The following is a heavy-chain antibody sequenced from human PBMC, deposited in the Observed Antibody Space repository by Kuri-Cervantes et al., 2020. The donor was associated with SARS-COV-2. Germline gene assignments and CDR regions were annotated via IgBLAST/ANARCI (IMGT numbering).Heavy chain of an antibody. V-gene: IGHV2-70*11. J-gene: IGHJ4*02. D-gene: IGHD3-3*01. CDR1: GFPLSTSGMC. Sequence: GPTPVKPTHTLPLPCPFPGFPLSTSGMCVSCIRQPPGKALEWLARIDWDDDKYYSTSLKTRLTISKDTSKNQVVLTMTNMDPVDTATYYCARVRFFSAGAKSYYFDYWGQGTLVTVSS. CDR2: IDWDDDK. CDR3: ARVRFFSAGAKSYYFDY.